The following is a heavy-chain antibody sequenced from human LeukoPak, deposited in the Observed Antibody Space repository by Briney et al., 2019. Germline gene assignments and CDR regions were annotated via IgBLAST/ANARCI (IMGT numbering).Heavy chain of an antibody. CDR1: GFTFDDYG. CDR2: INWNGGST. Sequence: GGSLRLSCAASGFTFDDYGMSWVRQAPGKGLEWASGINWNGGSTGYADSVKGRFTISRDNGKNSLYLQMNSLRAEDTALYYCARPIVGATSDAFDIWGQGTMVTVSS. V-gene: IGHV3-20*04. J-gene: IGHJ3*02. CDR3: ARPIVGATSDAFDI. D-gene: IGHD1-26*01.